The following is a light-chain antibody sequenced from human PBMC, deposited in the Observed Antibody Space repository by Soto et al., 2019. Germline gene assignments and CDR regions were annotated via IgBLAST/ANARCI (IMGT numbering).Light chain of an antibody. CDR2: GTS. CDR3: QRYYNWTLT. CDR1: HSFSSN. Sequence: VMTQAPATLSVPQGESATLSCRASHSFSSNVAWYQQKPGQAPRLLIYGTSTSVTGIPARLRGSGSGTEFTRTISSLPSEDFAVYYCQRYYNWTLTFGGGTTVDIK. V-gene: IGKV3-15*01. J-gene: IGKJ4*01.